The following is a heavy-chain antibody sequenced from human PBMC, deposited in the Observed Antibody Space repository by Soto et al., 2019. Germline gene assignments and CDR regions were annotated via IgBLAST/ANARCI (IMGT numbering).Heavy chain of an antibody. CDR2: IIPIFGTA. D-gene: IGHD3-3*01. Sequence: SVKVSCKASGGTFSSYAISWVRQAPGQGLEWMGGIIPIFGTANHAQKFQGRVTITADESTSTAYMELSSLRSEDTAVYYCATPFTIFGVVRVPYYYYGMDVWGQGTTVTVS. V-gene: IGHV1-69*13. J-gene: IGHJ6*02. CDR3: ATPFTIFGVVRVPYYYYGMDV. CDR1: GGTFSSYA.